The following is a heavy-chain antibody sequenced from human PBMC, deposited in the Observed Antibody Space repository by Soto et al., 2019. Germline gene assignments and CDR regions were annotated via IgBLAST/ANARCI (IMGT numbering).Heavy chain of an antibody. Sequence: GASVKVSCKASGYTFTSYGISWVRQAPGQGLEWMGWINAYNGNTNYAQKLQGRVTMTTDTSTSTAYMELRSLRSDDTAVYYCAKAASPYFDSSGYYGSWGQGALVTVSS. D-gene: IGHD3-22*01. V-gene: IGHV1-18*01. CDR2: INAYNGNT. J-gene: IGHJ5*02. CDR1: GYTFTSYG. CDR3: AKAASPYFDSSGYYGS.